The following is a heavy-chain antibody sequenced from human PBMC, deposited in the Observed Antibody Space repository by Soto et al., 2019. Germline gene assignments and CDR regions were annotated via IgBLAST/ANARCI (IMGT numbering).Heavy chain of an antibody. CDR1: GGSFSSYI. J-gene: IGHJ6*02. CDR3: ARDQGITTFGVYSMYYYGMDV. CDR2: IIPVLGVE. Sequence: SVKVSCKASGGSFSSYIVSWVRQAPGQGLEWMGRIIPVLGVEYYAQKFQGRVTITADKSTSTAYMELSSLRSEDTAVYYCARDQGITTFGVYSMYYYGMDVWGQGTTVTVSS. V-gene: IGHV1-69*04. D-gene: IGHD3-3*01.